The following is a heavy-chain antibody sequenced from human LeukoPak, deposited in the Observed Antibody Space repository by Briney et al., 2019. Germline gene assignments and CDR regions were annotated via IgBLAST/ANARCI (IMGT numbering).Heavy chain of an antibody. CDR2: MNLNTGAT. V-gene: IGHV1-2*02. D-gene: IGHD6-19*01. J-gene: IGHJ4*02. CDR1: VYTFTRYY. Sequence: ASVTVSCTPSVYTFTRYYLHWVRHAPGQALEWMGWMNLNTGATAYAQNFQGRVAMSRDTSIDTAYMDLSSLTSDDTAVYYCARDRVGSGWPRPWYFEFWGQGTLVTVSS. CDR3: ARDRVGSGWPRPWYFEF.